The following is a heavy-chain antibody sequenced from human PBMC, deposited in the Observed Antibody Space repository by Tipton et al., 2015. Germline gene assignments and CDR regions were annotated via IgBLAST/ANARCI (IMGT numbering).Heavy chain of an antibody. CDR3: ARARGRHGGLFDS. CDR1: GYSINNDYY. D-gene: IGHD4-23*01. CDR2: IQYSGST. Sequence: GLVKPSETMSLTCDVSGYSINNDYYWGWIRQPPGKELEWIGYIQYSGSTNYNPSLKSRVTISVDTSKTQFSLKMRSVTATDTAVYYCARARGRHGGLFDSWGQGTLVTVSS. J-gene: IGHJ4*02. V-gene: IGHV4-38-2*01.